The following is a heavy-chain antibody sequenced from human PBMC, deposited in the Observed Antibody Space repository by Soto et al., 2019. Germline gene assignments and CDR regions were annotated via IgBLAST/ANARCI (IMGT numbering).Heavy chain of an antibody. V-gene: IGHV4-4*07. Sequence: QVHLQQSGPGLVKPSETLSLTCTVSGGSMSSYYWTWIRQPAGQGLEWIGRVYSSGGTHYSPSLKSRVTISLETSKNQFSLRLLSVTDADTDVYFCARGQRFSDWFDPWGQGTLVTVSS. CDR1: GGSMSSYY. CDR3: ARGQRFSDWFDP. J-gene: IGHJ5*02. D-gene: IGHD3-3*01. CDR2: VYSSGGT.